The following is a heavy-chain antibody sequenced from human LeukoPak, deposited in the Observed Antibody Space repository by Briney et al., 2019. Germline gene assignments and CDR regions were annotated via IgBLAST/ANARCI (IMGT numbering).Heavy chain of an antibody. Sequence: PGTSLRLSCAVSGFTLSSYAIHWVRQAPGKGLGWVAVISFDGTDAFYAYSVKGRFTISRDNSKNTLYLQMNRLRADDTAVYYCARDYHPWGGPRSRFDYWGQGTLVTVSS. CDR2: ISFDGTDA. CDR1: GFTLSSYA. CDR3: ARDYHPWGGPRSRFDY. D-gene: IGHD7-27*01. J-gene: IGHJ4*02. V-gene: IGHV3-30*04.